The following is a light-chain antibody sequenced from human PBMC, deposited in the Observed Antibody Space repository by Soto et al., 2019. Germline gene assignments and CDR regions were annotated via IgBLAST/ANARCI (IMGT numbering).Light chain of an antibody. CDR2: GVS. CDR3: QQYNYLIT. Sequence: EIVLTQSPGTLSLSPGQRATLSCRASQRLSASDIAWYQQKPGQAPKFLIYGVSSRATGIPDRFSGSGSGTDFTLTISRLEPEDFAVYYCQQYNYLITFGQGTRLEIK. J-gene: IGKJ5*01. V-gene: IGKV3-20*01. CDR1: QRLSASD.